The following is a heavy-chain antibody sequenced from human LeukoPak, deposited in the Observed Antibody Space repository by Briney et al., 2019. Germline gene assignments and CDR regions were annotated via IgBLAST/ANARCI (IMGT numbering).Heavy chain of an antibody. J-gene: IGHJ5*02. CDR3: ARHGHDSTGYYDVWFDP. CDR1: GGSISPYY. V-gene: IGHV4-59*08. CDR2: IYYSGST. Sequence: KPSETLSLTCTVSGGSISPYYWSWIRQPPGKVLEWIGYIYYSGSTNYNPSLKSRVTISVDTSKNQLSLRLSSVTAADTAVYYCARHGHDSTGYYDVWFDPWGQGTLVTVSS. D-gene: IGHD3-22*01.